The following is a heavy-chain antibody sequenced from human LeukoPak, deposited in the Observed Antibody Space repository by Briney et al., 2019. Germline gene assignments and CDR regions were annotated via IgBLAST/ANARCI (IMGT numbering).Heavy chain of an antibody. V-gene: IGHV3-20*04. J-gene: IGHJ6*03. CDR2: INWNGGST. D-gene: IGHD2-15*01. CDR3: ARARDIVVVVAATLRTNYYMDV. Sequence: RPGGSLRLSCAASGFTFDDYGVSWVRQAPGKGLEWVSGINWNGGSTGYADSVKGRFTISRDNAKNSLYLQMNSLRAEDTALYYCARARDIVVVVAATLRTNYYMDVWGKGTTVTVSS. CDR1: GFTFDDYG.